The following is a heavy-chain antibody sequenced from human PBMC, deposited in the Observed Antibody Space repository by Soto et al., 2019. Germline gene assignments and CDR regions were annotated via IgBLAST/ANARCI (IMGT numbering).Heavy chain of an antibody. D-gene: IGHD2-21*01. J-gene: IGHJ5*01. CDR3: ASFFFLSTSRHTNIGPGLGIPAEALLLSRHS. V-gene: IGHV4-39*01. CDR2: MYYSGST. Sequence: PGKRQDWIGNMYYSGSTYYNLSLKSRVTMSVDTSKNQLSLKISSVTAADTSVYYCASFFFLSTSRHTNIGPGLGIPAEALLLSRHS.